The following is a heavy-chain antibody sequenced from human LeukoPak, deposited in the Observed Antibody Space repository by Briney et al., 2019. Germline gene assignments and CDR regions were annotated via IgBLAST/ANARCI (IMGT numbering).Heavy chain of an antibody. Sequence: GGSLRLSCAASGFTFSSYSMNWVGPAPGKGLECFSSISSSSSYIYYADSVKGRFTISRDNAKNSLYLQMNSLRAEDTAVYYCARDGGLAAAGLDYWGQGTLVTVSS. CDR3: ARDGGLAAAGLDY. CDR1: GFTFSSYS. CDR2: ISSSSSYI. V-gene: IGHV3-21*01. D-gene: IGHD6-13*01. J-gene: IGHJ4*02.